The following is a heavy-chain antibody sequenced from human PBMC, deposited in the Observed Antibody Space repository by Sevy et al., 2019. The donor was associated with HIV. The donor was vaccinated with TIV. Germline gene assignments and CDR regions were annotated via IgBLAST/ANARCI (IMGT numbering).Heavy chain of an antibody. D-gene: IGHD2-2*01. CDR3: AKDYRIYCSRTSCLFDY. CDR1: GFTFSNYG. V-gene: IGHV3-30*02. J-gene: IGHJ4*02. CDR2: IRYDGSNS. Sequence: GGSLRLSCAASGFTFSNYGMHWARQAPGKGLEWVAFIRYDGSNSYSADSVKGRFTISRDNSKNTLYLQINSLRAEDKAVYYCAKDYRIYCSRTSCLFDYWGQGTLVTVSS.